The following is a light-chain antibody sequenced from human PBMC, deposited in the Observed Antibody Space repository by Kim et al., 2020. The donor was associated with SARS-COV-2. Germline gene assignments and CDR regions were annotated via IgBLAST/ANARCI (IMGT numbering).Light chain of an antibody. CDR2: AAS. CDR3: QKYNSAPLT. V-gene: IGKV1-27*01. CDR1: QGISNY. J-gene: IGKJ4*01. Sequence: ESVGDRVTITCRASQGISNYLAWYQQRPGKVPKLLISAASTLQSGVPSRFSGSGSGTDFTLTISNLQPEDVATYYCQKYNSAPLTFGGGTKVDIK.